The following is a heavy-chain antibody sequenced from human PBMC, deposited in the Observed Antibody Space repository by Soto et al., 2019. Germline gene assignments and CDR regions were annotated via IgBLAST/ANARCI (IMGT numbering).Heavy chain of an antibody. Sequence: EVQLVESGGGLVQPGGSLRLSCAASGFTFSSYSMNRVRQAPGKGLEWVSYISSSSSTIYYADSVKGRFTISRDNAKNSLYLQMNSLRAEDTAVYYCARHPERIAQIGWFDPWGQGTPVTVSS. V-gene: IGHV3-48*01. CDR2: ISSSSSTI. CDR1: GFTFSSYS. D-gene: IGHD6-13*01. CDR3: ARHPERIAQIGWFDP. J-gene: IGHJ5*02.